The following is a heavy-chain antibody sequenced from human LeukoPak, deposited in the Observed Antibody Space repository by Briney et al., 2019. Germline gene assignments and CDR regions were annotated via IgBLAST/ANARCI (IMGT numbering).Heavy chain of an antibody. CDR1: GFTFSSYG. CDR2: ISYDGSNK. D-gene: IGHD2-2*02. J-gene: IGHJ4*02. V-gene: IGHV3-30*19. Sequence: GGSLRLSCAASGFTFSSYGMHWVRQAPGKGLEWVAVISYDGSNKYYADSVKGRFTISRDNSKNTLYLQMNSLRAEDTAVYYCARDSLRYCSSTSCYSPFDYWGQGTLVTVSS. CDR3: ARDSLRYCSSTSCYSPFDY.